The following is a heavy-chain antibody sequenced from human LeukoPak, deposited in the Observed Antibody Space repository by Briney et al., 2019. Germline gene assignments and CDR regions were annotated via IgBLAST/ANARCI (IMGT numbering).Heavy chain of an antibody. CDR2: ISGDGGST. D-gene: IGHD3-22*01. CDR3: AKDRDYYDSRGGGEALDY. Sequence: GGSLRLSCAASGFTFDDYAMHWVRQAPGKGLEWVSLISGDGGSTYYADSVKGRFTISRDNSKNSLYLQMNSLRTEDTALYYCAKDRDYYDSRGGGEALDYWGQGTLVTVSS. CDR1: GFTFDDYA. V-gene: IGHV3-43*02. J-gene: IGHJ4*02.